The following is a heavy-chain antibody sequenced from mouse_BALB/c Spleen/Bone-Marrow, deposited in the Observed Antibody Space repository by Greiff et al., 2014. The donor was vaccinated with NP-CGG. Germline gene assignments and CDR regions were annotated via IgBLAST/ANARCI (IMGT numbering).Heavy chain of an antibody. CDR3: AGQGYHRYDGRGFDY. CDR1: GFTFSSYA. J-gene: IGHJ2*01. V-gene: IGHV5-9-3*01. D-gene: IGHD2-14*01. Sequence: EVKVEESGGGLVKPGGSLKLSCAASGFTFSSYAMSWVRQTPEKRLEWVATISSGGSYTYYPDSVKGRFTISRDNAKNTLYLQMSSMMSEDTAVYYCAGQGYHRYDGRGFDYWGQGTTLTVSS. CDR2: ISSGGSYT.